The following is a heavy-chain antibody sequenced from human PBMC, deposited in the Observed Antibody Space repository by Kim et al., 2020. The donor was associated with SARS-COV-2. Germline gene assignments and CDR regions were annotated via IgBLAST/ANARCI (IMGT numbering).Heavy chain of an antibody. D-gene: IGHD6-13*01. CDR3: ARKGPPPARSSPWQQLVRGVVWFDP. CDR2: INHSGST. V-gene: IGHV4-34*01. J-gene: IGHJ5*02. Sequence: SETLSLTCAVYGGSFSGYYWSWIRQPPGKGLEWIGEINHSGSTNYNPSLKSRVTISVDTSKNQFSLKLSSVTAADTAVYYCARKGPPPARSSPWQQLVRGVVWFDPWGQGTLVTVSS. CDR1: GGSFSGYY.